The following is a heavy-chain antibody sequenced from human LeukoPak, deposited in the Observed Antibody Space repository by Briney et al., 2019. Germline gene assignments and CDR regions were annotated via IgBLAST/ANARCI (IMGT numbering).Heavy chain of an antibody. V-gene: IGHV3-23*01. CDR2: ISGSGYNT. D-gene: IGHD2-2*01. CDR3: ARDAYCTSASCRRDFDS. CDR1: GFTFSSYA. J-gene: IGHJ4*02. Sequence: GGSLRLSCAVSGFTFSSYAISWVRQAPGTGLQWVSAISGSGYNTYYADSVKGRFTISRDNSKSTLYLQMDSLRAEDAAVYYCARDAYCTSASCRRDFDSWGQGTLVTVSS.